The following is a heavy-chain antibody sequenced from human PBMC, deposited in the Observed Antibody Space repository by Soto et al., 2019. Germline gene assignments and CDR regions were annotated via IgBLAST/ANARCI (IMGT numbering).Heavy chain of an antibody. V-gene: IGHV4-34*01. Sequence: SKTLSLTCAVYGGSFSAYYWSWIRQPPGKGLEWIGEINHSGGTNYNPSLKSRVTISVDTSKNQFSLKLSSVTAADTAVYYCARGPPDSIPAAGTSGWFDPWGQGTLVTVSS. CDR2: INHSGGT. CDR3: ARGPPDSIPAAGTSGWFDP. CDR1: GGSFSAYY. J-gene: IGHJ5*02. D-gene: IGHD6-13*01.